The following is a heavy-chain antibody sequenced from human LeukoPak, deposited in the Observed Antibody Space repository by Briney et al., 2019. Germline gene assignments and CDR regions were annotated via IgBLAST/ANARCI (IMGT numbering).Heavy chain of an antibody. J-gene: IGHJ3*02. CDR1: GYSISSGYY. V-gene: IGHV4-38-2*02. Sequence: SETLSLTCTVSGYSISSGYYWGWIRQPPGKGLEWIGSIYHSGSTYYNPSLKSRVTISVDTSKNQFSLKLSSVTAADTAVYYCARGGGTMIVDNGNAFDIWGQGTMVTVSS. CDR3: ARGGGTMIVDNGNAFDI. D-gene: IGHD3-22*01. CDR2: IYHSGST.